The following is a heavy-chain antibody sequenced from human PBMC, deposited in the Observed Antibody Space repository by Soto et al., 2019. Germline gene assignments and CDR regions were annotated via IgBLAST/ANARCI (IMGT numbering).Heavy chain of an antibody. J-gene: IGHJ6*02. CDR3: ARDRGPHMITFGGVIVKPSGLLDV. V-gene: IGHV3-30-3*01. CDR2: ISYDGSNK. CDR1: GFTFSSYA. Sequence: PGGSLRLSCAASGFTFSSYAMHWVRQAPGKGLEWVAVISYDGSNKYYADSVKGRFTISRDNSKNTLYLQMNSLRAEDTAVYYCARDRGPHMITFGGVIVKPSGLLDVWGQGTTVTVSS. D-gene: IGHD3-16*02.